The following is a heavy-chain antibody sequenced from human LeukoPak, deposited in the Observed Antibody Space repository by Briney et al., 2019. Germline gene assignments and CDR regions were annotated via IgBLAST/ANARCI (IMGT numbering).Heavy chain of an antibody. Sequence: SETLSLTCTVSGGSISTSSYYWGWIRQPPGKGLEWIGSIYYSGSTYYNPSLKSRVTISVDTSKNQFSLKLSSVTAADTAVYYCARDSYGSDADYWGQGTLVTVSS. D-gene: IGHD3-10*01. V-gene: IGHV4-39*07. CDR2: IYYSGST. CDR3: ARDSYGSDADY. J-gene: IGHJ4*02. CDR1: GGSISTSSYY.